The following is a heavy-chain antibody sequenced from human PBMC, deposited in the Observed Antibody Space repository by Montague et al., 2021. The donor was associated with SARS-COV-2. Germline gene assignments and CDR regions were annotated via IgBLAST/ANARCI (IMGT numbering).Heavy chain of an antibody. D-gene: IGHD4-11*01. V-gene: IGHV4-39*01. J-gene: IGHJ6*02. CDR3: ARHASYDYSKDLYYYYYYGMDV. CDR1: GGSISSSSYY. Sequence: SETLSLTCTLSGGSISSSSYYWGWIREPPGKGLEWIGSIYYSGSTYYXSCVKSRVTISVDTSKNQFSLKLSSVTAADTAVYYCARHASYDYSKDLYYYYYYGMDVWGQGTTVTVSS. CDR2: IYYSGST.